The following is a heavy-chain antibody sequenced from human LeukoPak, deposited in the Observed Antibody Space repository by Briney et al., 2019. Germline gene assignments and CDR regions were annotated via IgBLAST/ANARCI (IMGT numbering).Heavy chain of an antibody. D-gene: IGHD5-18*01. CDR1: GFTFSSYS. J-gene: IGHJ4*02. CDR2: ISSSSSYI. V-gene: IGHV3-21*01. CDR3: ARGDGDTAMVQDY. Sequence: GGSLRLSCAASGFTFSSYSMNWVRQAPGKGLEWVSSISSSSSYIYYADSVKGRFTISRDNAKNSLYLQMNSLRAEDTAVYYCARGDGDTAMVQDYWGQGTLVTVSS.